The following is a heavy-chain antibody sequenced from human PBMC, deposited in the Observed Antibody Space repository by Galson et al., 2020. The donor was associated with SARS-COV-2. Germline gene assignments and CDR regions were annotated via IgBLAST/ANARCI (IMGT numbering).Heavy chain of an antibody. CDR3: ARDRYSRDGYNHLDY. CDR1: GGSISSGGYY. J-gene: IGHJ4*02. D-gene: IGHD4-4*01. Sequence: SETLSLTCTVSGGSISSGGYYWSWIRQHPGKGLEWIGYIYYSGSTYYNPSLKSRVTISVDTSKNQFSLKLSSVTAADTAVYYCARDRYSRDGYNHLDYWGQGTLVTVSS. CDR2: IYYSGST. V-gene: IGHV4-31*03.